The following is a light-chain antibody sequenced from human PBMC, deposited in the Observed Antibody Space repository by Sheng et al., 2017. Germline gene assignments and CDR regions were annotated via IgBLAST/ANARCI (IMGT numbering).Light chain of an antibody. CDR2: KAS. CDR3: QQYSNDWR. CDR1: QGISSY. Sequence: VIWMTQSPSLLSASTGDRVTISCRMSQGISSYLAWYQQKPGKAPKILIYKASSLESGVPSRFSGSGSGTEFTLTISSLQPDDSATYYCQQYSNDWRFGQGTKVEIK. V-gene: IGKV1D-8*03. J-gene: IGKJ1*01.